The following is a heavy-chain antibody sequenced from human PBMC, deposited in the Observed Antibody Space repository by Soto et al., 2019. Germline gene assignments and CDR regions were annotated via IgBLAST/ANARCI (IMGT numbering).Heavy chain of an antibody. CDR3: AEADSSGYRWDYFDY. D-gene: IGHD3-22*01. V-gene: IGHV3-23*01. J-gene: IGHJ4*02. Sequence: HPGGSLRLSCAASGFTFSSYAMSWVRQAPGKGLEWVSAISGSGGSTYYADSVKGRFTISRDNSKNTLYLQMNSLRAEDTAVYYCAEADSSGYRWDYFDYWGQGTLVTVSS. CDR1: GFTFSSYA. CDR2: ISGSGGST.